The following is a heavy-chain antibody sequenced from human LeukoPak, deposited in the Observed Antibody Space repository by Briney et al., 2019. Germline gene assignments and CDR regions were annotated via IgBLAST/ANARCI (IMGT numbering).Heavy chain of an antibody. J-gene: IGHJ4*02. D-gene: IGHD1-26*01. CDR3: ASLQVGATNDY. CDR2: INSDGSST. CDR1: GFTFSSYW. V-gene: IGHV3-74*01. Sequence: GGSLRLSCAASGFTFSSYWMHWVRQAPGKGLVWVSRINSDGSSTSYADSVKGRFTISRDNAKNTLYLQMNSLRAEDTAVYYCASLQVGATNDYWGQGTLVTVSS.